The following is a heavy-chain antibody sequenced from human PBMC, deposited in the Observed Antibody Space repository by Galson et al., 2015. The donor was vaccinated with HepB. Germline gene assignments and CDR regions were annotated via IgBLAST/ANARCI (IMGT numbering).Heavy chain of an antibody. J-gene: IGHJ4*02. D-gene: IGHD2/OR15-2a*01. CDR1: GFTFSGSA. CDR2: IRSKANSYAT. CDR3: TRHSMPNGPDY. V-gene: IGHV3-73*01. Sequence: SLRLSCAASGFTFSGSAMHWVRQASGKGLEWVGRIRSKANSYATAYAASVKGRFTISRDDSKNTAYLQMNSLKTEDTAVYYCTRHSMPNGPDYWGQGTLVTVSS.